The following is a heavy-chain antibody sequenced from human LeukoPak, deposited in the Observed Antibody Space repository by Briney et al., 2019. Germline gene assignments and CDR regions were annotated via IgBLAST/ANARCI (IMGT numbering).Heavy chain of an antibody. CDR2: IGGGGTP. CDR1: GLTFSSYD. CDR3: AKDDHGGSGWRDYFDQ. D-gene: IGHD6-19*01. V-gene: IGHV3-23*01. J-gene: IGHJ4*02. Sequence: QPGGSLRLSCAASGLTFSSYDMSWVRQAPGRGLEWVSAIGGGGTPYYADSVKGRFTISRDNSKNTLYLQMNSLRAEDTAVYYCAKDDHGGSGWRDYFDQWGQGTLVTVSS.